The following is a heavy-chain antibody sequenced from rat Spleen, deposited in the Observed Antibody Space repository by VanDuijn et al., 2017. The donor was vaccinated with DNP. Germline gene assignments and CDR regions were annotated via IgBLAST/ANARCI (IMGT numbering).Heavy chain of an antibody. Sequence: EVQLVESGGGSVQPGRSMKLSCAASGFTFSSFPMAWVRQTPTKGLEWVATISYDGSSTYYRDSVKGRFTISRGNAKSTLYLQMNSLRSEDTATYYCTRVGDLHDGGDGDALDAWGQGVMVTVSS. CDR1: GFTFSSFP. J-gene: IGHJ2*01. CDR2: ISYDGSST. CDR3: TRVGDLHDGGDGDALDA. D-gene: IGHD1-12*02. V-gene: IGHV5-46*01.